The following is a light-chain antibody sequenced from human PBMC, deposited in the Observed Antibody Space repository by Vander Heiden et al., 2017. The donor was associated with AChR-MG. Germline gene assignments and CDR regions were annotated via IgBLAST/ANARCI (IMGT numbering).Light chain of an antibody. Sequence: DIQMTQPPSTLSASVGDRVTITCRASQRISSWLAWYQQKPGKAPKLLIYQASSLQSGVPSRFSGSGSGTEFTLTISSLQPDDFATFYCQQYNTYPWTFGQGTKVEIK. J-gene: IGKJ1*01. CDR2: QAS. CDR3: QQYNTYPWT. V-gene: IGKV1-5*03. CDR1: QRISSW.